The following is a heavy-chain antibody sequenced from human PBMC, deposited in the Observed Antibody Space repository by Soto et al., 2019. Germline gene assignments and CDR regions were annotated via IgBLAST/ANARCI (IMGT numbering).Heavy chain of an antibody. D-gene: IGHD7-27*01. CDR1: GFTFRTYG. CDR2: ISYDGSDK. V-gene: IGHV3-30*18. Sequence: VQLVESGGGVVQPGTSLRLSCAASGFTFRTYGMHWVRQAPGKGLEWVAVISYDGSDKYYADSVKGRFTISRDNSKNTLYLQINSLRAEDTAVFYCAKAMNWGSSRYFDYWGQGTLVTVSS. CDR3: AKAMNWGSSRYFDY. J-gene: IGHJ4*02.